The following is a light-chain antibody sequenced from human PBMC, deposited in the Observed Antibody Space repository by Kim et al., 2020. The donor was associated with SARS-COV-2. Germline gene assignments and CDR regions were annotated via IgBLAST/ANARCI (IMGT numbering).Light chain of an antibody. J-gene: IGLJ2*01. CDR2: GNS. CDR1: SSNIGAGYD. V-gene: IGLV1-40*01. CDR3: QSYDSSLSAVV. Sequence: QRVTISCTASSSNIGAGYDVHWYQQLPGTAPKLLIYGNSNRPSGVPDRFSGSKSGTAASLAITGLQAEDEADYYCQSYDSSLSAVVFGGGTQLTVL.